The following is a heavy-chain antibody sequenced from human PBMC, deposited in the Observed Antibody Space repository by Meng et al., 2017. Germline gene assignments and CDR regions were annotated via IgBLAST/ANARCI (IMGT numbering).Heavy chain of an antibody. D-gene: IGHD3-22*01. V-gene: IGHV4-39*07. Sequence: QRRRQAAGQGLVKPSGTLSLTCNVSGGSISSRSYYWGWIRQPPGKGLEWIGSIYYSGSTYYNPSLKSRVTISVDTSKNQFSLKLSSVTAADTAVYYCARGYHYYYDSSGPFNWFDPWGQGTLVTVSS. CDR2: IYYSGST. CDR1: GGSISSRSYY. J-gene: IGHJ5*02. CDR3: ARGYHYYYDSSGPFNWFDP.